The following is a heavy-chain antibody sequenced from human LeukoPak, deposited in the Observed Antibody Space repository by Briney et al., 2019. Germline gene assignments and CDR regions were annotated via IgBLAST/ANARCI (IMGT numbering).Heavy chain of an antibody. D-gene: IGHD6-19*01. CDR2: IIPIFGTA. J-gene: IGHJ3*02. CDR3: ARIIAVAVNDAFDI. Sequence: SVKVSCKASGGTFSSYAICWVRQAPGQGLEWMGRIIPIFGTANYAQKFQGSVTITTDESSSTAYMELSSLRSEDTAVYYCARIIAVAVNDAFDIWGQGTMVTVSS. V-gene: IGHV1-69*05. CDR1: GGTFSSYA.